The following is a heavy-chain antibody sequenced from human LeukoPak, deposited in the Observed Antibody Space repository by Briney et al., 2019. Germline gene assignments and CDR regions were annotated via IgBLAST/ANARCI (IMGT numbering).Heavy chain of an antibody. CDR3: ARGVGASAVAGLNWFDP. J-gene: IGHJ5*02. Sequence: PGGSLRLSCAASGFTFSDYYMTWIRQAPGKGLEWVSYISSSGSTTHYADSVKGRFTISRDNAKNTLYLQMNSLRAEDTAVYYCARGVGASAVAGLNWFDPWGQGTLVTVSS. V-gene: IGHV3-11*04. D-gene: IGHD6-19*01. CDR2: ISSSGSTT. CDR1: GFTFSDYY.